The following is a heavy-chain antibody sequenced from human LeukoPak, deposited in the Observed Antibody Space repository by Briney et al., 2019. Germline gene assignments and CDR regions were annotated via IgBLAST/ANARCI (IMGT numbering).Heavy chain of an antibody. J-gene: IGHJ3*01. V-gene: IGHV3-30*04. D-gene: IGHD3-9*01. CDR1: GFSFSNYA. Sequence: PGGSLRLSCAASGFSFSNYALYWVRQAPGKGLEWVAVVSGDGTNIYYADSVRGRFTFSRDNSRNTLFLQFNSLRFEDTAVYYCALRLVTGDAFDVWGQGTMVTVSS. CDR3: ALRLVTGDAFDV. CDR2: VSGDGTNI.